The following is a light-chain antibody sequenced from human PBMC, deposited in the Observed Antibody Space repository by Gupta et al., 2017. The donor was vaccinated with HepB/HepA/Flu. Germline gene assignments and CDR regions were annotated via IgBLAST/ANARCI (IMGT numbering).Light chain of an antibody. J-gene: IGKJ2*01. CDR2: WAS. CDR1: QSVLYSSANKNF. CDR3: QQYYTTPYT. Sequence: DIVMTQSPESLAVSLGERATVNCKSSQSVLYSSANKNFLSWYQQKPGQPPKLLIYWASTRESGVPDRFSGSGSGTDFTLTNSSLQAEDVAVYYCQQYYTTPYTFGQGTKLEIK. V-gene: IGKV4-1*01.